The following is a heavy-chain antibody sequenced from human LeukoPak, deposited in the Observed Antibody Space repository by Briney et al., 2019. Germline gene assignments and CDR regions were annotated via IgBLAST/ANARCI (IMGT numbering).Heavy chain of an antibody. CDR2: ISYDGSNK. J-gene: IGHJ4*02. Sequence: GGSLRLSCAASGFTFSSYSMNWVRQAPGKGLEWVAVISYDGSNKYYADSVKGRFTISRDNSKNTLYLQMNSLRAEDTAVYYCAKSGGYYDSRKYYFDYWGQGTLVTVSS. V-gene: IGHV3-30*18. CDR3: AKSGGYYDSRKYYFDY. CDR1: GFTFSSYS. D-gene: IGHD3-22*01.